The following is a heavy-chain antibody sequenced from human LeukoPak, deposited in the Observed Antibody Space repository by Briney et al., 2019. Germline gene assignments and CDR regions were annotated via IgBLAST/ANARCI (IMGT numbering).Heavy chain of an antibody. J-gene: IGHJ4*02. CDR3: ARSPSYYGSAHYFDY. CDR1: EFTVSSNY. CDR2: IYGDGRT. Sequence: GGSLRLSCAASEFTVSSNYMSWVRQAPGKGLEWVSIIYGDGRTYYEDSVKGRFTISRDNSKNTLFLQMNSLGAEDTAVYYCARSPSYYGSAHYFDYWGQGTLVTVSS. V-gene: IGHV3-53*01. D-gene: IGHD3-10*01.